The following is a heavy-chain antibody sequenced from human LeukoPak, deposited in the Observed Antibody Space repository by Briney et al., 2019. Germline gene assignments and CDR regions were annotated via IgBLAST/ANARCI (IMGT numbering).Heavy chain of an antibody. J-gene: IGHJ3*02. CDR1: GGSITTSSYY. CDR3: AKTTRASIRSAFDI. CDR2: TSHSGTT. D-gene: IGHD1-7*01. Sequence: SGTLSLTCTVSGGSITTSSYYWGWVRQPPGKGLEWIGCTSHSGTTFYSPSLRSRVSISVDTSNSQFSLKLSSMTATDTAVYYCAKTTRASIRSAFDIWGQGTLVTVSS. V-gene: IGHV4-39*01.